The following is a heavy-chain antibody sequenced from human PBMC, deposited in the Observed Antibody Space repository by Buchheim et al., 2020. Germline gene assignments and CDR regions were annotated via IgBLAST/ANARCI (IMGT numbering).Heavy chain of an antibody. J-gene: IGHJ5*02. D-gene: IGHD4-11*01. Sequence: EVQLVESGGGLVKPGGSLRLSCAASGFTFSSYSMNWVRQAPGKGLEWVSSISSSSSYIYYADSVKGRFTISRDNAKNSLYLQMNSLRAEDTAVYYCARDTFASNYEYQNWFDPWGQGTL. CDR2: ISSSSSYI. CDR1: GFTFSSYS. V-gene: IGHV3-21*01. CDR3: ARDTFASNYEYQNWFDP.